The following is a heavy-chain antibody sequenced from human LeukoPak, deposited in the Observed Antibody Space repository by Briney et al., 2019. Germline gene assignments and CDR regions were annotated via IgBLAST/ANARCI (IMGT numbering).Heavy chain of an antibody. Sequence: SETLSLTCTVSGGSISSGGYYWSWIRQHPGKGLEWIGYIYYSGSTYYNPSLKSRVTISVDTSKNQFSLKLSSVTAADTAVYYCARTRWNPDAFDIWGQGTMVTVSS. J-gene: IGHJ3*02. CDR1: GGSISSGGYY. CDR3: ARTRWNPDAFDI. V-gene: IGHV4-31*03. D-gene: IGHD4-23*01. CDR2: IYYSGST.